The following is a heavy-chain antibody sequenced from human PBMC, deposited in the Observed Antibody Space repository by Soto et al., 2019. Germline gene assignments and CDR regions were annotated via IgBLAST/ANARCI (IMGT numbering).Heavy chain of an antibody. V-gene: IGHV3-11*06. Sequence: QVQLVESGGDLVQPGGSLRLSCAASGFTFSDYYINWIRQAPGKGLEWVSYISSSSTYTSYADSVKGRFTISRDNVKNSLFLQRNSLRAEDTAVYYCARVRGLLRSHDAFDIWGQGTMVTVSS. CDR1: GFTFSDYY. CDR3: ARVRGLLRSHDAFDI. J-gene: IGHJ3*02. CDR2: ISSSSTYT. D-gene: IGHD4-17*01.